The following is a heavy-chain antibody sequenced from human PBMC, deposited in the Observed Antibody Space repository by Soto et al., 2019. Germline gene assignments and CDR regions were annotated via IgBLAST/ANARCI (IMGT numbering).Heavy chain of an antibody. CDR3: ATDSGVRFLEWLLNY. CDR2: FDPEDGET. D-gene: IGHD3-3*01. Sequence: ASVKVSCKVSGYTLTELSMHWVRQAPGKGREWMGGFDPEDGETIYAQKFQGRVTMTEDTSTDTAYMELSSLRSEDTAVYYCATDSGVRFLEWLLNYWGQGXLVTVSS. V-gene: IGHV1-24*01. J-gene: IGHJ4*02. CDR1: GYTLTELS.